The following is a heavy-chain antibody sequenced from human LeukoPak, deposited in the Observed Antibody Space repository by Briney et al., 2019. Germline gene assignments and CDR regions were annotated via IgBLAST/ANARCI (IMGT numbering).Heavy chain of an antibody. CDR1: GYTFSSYA. J-gene: IGHJ4*02. D-gene: IGHD4-17*01. V-gene: IGHV3-30-3*01. CDR2: ISYDGSNK. CDR3: ASSKRHDYGDDPLG. Sequence: PGGSLRLSCAASGYTFSSYAMHWVRQAPGKGLEWVAVISYDGSNKYYADSVKGRFTISRDNSKNTLYLQMNSLRAEDTAVYYCASSKRHDYGDDPLGWGQGTLVTVSS.